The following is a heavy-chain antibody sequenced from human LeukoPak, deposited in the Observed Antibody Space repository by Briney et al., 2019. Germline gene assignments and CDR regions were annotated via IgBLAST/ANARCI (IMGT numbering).Heavy chain of an antibody. CDR1: GFTFSSYS. V-gene: IGHV3-48*04. J-gene: IGHJ3*02. Sequence: GFLRLSCAASGFTFSSYSMNWVRQAPGKGLGWVSYICSSSSTIYYADSVKGRLTISRDNAKNSLYLQMNSLRAEDTAVYYCARDYYDSSGYGLDAFDIWGQGTMVTVSS. CDR2: ICSSSSTI. CDR3: ARDYYDSSGYGLDAFDI. D-gene: IGHD3-22*01.